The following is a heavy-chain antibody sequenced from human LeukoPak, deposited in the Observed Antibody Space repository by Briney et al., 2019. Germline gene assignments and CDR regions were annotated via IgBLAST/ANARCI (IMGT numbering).Heavy chain of an antibody. D-gene: IGHD6-19*01. Sequence: SGTLSLTCAVYGGSFSGYYWSWIRQPPGKGLEWIGEIYHSGSTNYNPSLKSRVTISVDKSKNQFSLKLSSVTAADTAVYYCATSAVAGTGYAFDIWGQGTMVTVSS. V-gene: IGHV4-34*01. CDR3: ATSAVAGTGYAFDI. CDR2: IYHSGST. J-gene: IGHJ3*02. CDR1: GGSFSGYY.